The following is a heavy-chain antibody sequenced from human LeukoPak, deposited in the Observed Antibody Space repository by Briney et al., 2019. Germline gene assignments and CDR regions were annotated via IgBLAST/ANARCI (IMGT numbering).Heavy chain of an antibody. CDR2: ISGSGGST. CDR1: GFTFSSYG. V-gene: IGHV3-23*01. CDR3: AKALCAIVDGCYYFDY. Sequence: GGPLRLSCAASGFTFSSYGMSWVRQAPGKGLEWVSAISGSGGSTYYADSVKGRFTISRDNSKNTLYLQMNSLRAEDTAVYYCAKALCAIVDGCYYFDYWGQGTLVTVSS. D-gene: IGHD1-26*01. J-gene: IGHJ4*02.